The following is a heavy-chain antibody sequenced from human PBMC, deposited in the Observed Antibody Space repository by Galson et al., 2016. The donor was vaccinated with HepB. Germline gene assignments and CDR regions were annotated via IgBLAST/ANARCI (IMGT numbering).Heavy chain of an antibody. D-gene: IGHD3-9*01. CDR3: ARDPYYEILTGYRRAQTFDI. V-gene: IGHV1-18*01. CDR2: TSVSNGDT. CDR1: GYMFTRYG. Sequence: SVKVSCKGSGYMFTRYGISWVRQAPGQGLEWMGWTSVSNGDTNYAQKLQGRVTMTTDTSTNTAYMELRSLRSDDTAVYYCARDPYYEILTGYRRAQTFDIWGQGTMVTVSS. J-gene: IGHJ3*02.